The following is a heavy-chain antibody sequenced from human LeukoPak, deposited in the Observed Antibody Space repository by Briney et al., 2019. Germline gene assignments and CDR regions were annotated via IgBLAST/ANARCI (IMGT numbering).Heavy chain of an antibody. Sequence: ASVKVSCKASGYTFTDYYMHWVRQAPGQGLEWMGWINPNSGGTKYAQKLQGRVTMTTDTSTTTAYMELRTLRSDDTAVYYCARGGRWELPRPYAFDVWGQGTVVTVSS. CDR3: ARGGRWELPRPYAFDV. D-gene: IGHD1-26*01. CDR1: GYTFTDYY. CDR2: INPNSGGT. J-gene: IGHJ3*01. V-gene: IGHV1-2*02.